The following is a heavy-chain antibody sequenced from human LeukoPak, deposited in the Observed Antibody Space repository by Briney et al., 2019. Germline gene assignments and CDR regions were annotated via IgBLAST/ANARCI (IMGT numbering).Heavy chain of an antibody. CDR3: AKDRDFWSGYLDY. V-gene: IGHV3-23*01. CDR2: ISGSGGRT. CDR1: GFTFSSYA. J-gene: IGHJ4*02. D-gene: IGHD3-3*01. Sequence: PGGSLRLSCSASGFTFSSYAMSGVRQAPGKRLKWVSVISGSGGRTYYADSVKGRFTISRDNSKNTLYLQMNSLRAEDTAVYYCAKDRDFWSGYLDYWGQGTLVTVSS.